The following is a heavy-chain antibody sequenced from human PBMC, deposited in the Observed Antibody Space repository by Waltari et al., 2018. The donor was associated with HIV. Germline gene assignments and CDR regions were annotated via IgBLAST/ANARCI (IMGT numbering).Heavy chain of an antibody. Sequence: QVQVQESGPGLVKPSVTLSLTCAASGDSISNYYWSWIRQPAGKGLEWIGRIKTSGNSNYNPSLKSRLTLSADTSKNQVSLRLSSVTAADTAVYYCARLGYQDMDVWGQGTTVTVSS. D-gene: IGHD6-25*01. CDR1: GDSISNYY. CDR3: ARLGYQDMDV. CDR2: IKTSGNS. V-gene: IGHV4-4*07. J-gene: IGHJ6*02.